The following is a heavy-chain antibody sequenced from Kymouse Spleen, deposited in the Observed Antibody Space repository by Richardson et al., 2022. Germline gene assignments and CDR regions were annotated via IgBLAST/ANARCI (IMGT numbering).Heavy chain of an antibody. CDR1: GFTFSSYD. J-gene: IGHJ3*02. D-gene: IGHD6-19*01. Sequence: EVQLVESGGGLVQPGGSLRLSCAASGFTFSSYDMHWVRQATGKGLEWVSAIGTAGDTYYPGSVKGRFTISRENAKNSLYLQMNSLRAGDTAVYYCARGGWSDAFDIWGQGTMVTVSS. V-gene: IGHV3-13*01. CDR2: IGTAGDT. CDR3: ARGGWSDAFDI.